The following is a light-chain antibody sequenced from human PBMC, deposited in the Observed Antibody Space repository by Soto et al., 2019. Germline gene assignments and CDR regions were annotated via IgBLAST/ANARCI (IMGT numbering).Light chain of an antibody. Sequence: DIPMTQSPSSLSASIGDRVTITCRASQSISSRLNWYQHKPGKAPKLLIFGASTLQTGVASSFSGSGSGTDFTLTITSLQAEDFATYYCQQSYGTSRTFGHGTRLEVK. J-gene: IGKJ2*01. V-gene: IGKV1-39*01. CDR3: QQSYGTSRT. CDR2: GAS. CDR1: QSISSR.